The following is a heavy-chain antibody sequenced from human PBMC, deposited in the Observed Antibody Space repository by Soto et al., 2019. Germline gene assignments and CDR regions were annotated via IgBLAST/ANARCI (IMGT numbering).Heavy chain of an antibody. D-gene: IGHD1-26*01. CDR3: ARGGGVVGAGIDY. CDR2: ISSSSLYI. CDR1: GFTFGGYS. J-gene: IGHJ4*02. Sequence: GGSLRLSCAASGFTFGGYSMNWVRKAPGKGLEWVSSISSSSLYIKYADSLKGRFSISRDNAKNSLYLQMNSLRAEDTAIYYCARGGGVVGAGIDYWGQGTLVTVSS. V-gene: IGHV3-21*06.